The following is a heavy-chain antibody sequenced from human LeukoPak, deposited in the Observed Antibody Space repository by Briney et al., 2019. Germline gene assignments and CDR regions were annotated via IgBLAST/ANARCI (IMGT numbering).Heavy chain of an antibody. J-gene: IGHJ4*02. V-gene: IGHV3-43*01. CDR1: GFTFDDYT. CDR2: ISWDGGST. Sequence: GGSLRLSCAASGFTFDDYTMHWVRQAPGKGLEWVSLISWDGGSTYYADSVKGRFTISRDNSKNSLYLQMNSLRTDDTALYYCAKGDMITFGGVIVGIDYWGQGTLVTVSS. D-gene: IGHD3-16*02. CDR3: AKGDMITFGGVIVGIDY.